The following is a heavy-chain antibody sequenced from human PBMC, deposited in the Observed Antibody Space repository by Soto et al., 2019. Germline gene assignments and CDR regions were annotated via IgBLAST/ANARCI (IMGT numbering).Heavy chain of an antibody. Sequence: EVQLVESGGGLVKPGVSLRLSCAASGFTFSNAWMSWVRQAPGKGLEWVGRIKSKTDGGTTDYAAPVKGRFTISRDDSKNTLYLQMNSLKTEDTAVYYCPPEAVTTSYYGMDVWGQGTTVTVSS. CDR1: GFTFSNAW. V-gene: IGHV3-15*01. CDR3: PPEAVTTSYYGMDV. CDR2: IKSKTDGGTT. D-gene: IGHD4-4*01. J-gene: IGHJ6*02.